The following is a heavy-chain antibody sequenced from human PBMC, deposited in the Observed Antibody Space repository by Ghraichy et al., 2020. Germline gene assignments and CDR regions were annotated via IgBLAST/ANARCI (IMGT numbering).Heavy chain of an antibody. D-gene: IGHD6-19*01. CDR1: GFIFSGYW. V-gene: IGHV3-7*01. CDR3: ARDLGSGWYFDY. J-gene: IGHJ4*02. Sequence: GGSLRLSCAASGFIFSGYWMSWVRQAPGKGPEWVANIKKDGSEKYYVDSVKGRFTISRDNAKNSLYLQMNSLRAEDTAGYYCARDLGSGWYFDYWGQGTLVTVSS. CDR2: IKKDGSEK.